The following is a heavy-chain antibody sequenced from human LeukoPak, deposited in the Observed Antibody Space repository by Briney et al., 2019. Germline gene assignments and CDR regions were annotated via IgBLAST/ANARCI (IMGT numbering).Heavy chain of an antibody. V-gene: IGHV1-3*01. CDR1: GYTFTSYA. D-gene: IGHD1-1*01. Sequence: ASVKVSCKASGYTFTSYAMHWVRQAPGQRLEWMGWINAGNGNTKYSQEFQGRVTMTTDTSTSTAYMELRSLRSDDTAVYYCAREGGPTGGAQDYWGQGTLVTVSS. CDR3: AREGGPTGGAQDY. J-gene: IGHJ4*02. CDR2: INAGNGNT.